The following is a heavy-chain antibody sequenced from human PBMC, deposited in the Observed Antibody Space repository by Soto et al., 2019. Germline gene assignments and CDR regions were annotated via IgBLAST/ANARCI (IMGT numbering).Heavy chain of an antibody. J-gene: IGHJ6*02. CDR1: GYTFTGYY. CDR3: ARDGGESYDFWSGYPPSFRYYYYGMDV. CDR2: INPNSGGT. D-gene: IGHD3-3*01. V-gene: IGHV1-2*04. Sequence: ASVKVSCKASGYTFTGYYMHWVRQAPGQGLEWMGWINPNSGGTNYAQKFQGWVTMTRDTSISTAYMKLSSVTAADTAVYYCARDGGESYDFWSGYPPSFRYYYYGMDVWGQGTTVTVSS.